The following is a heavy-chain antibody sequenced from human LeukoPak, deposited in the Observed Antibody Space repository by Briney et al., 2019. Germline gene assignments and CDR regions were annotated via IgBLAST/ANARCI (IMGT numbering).Heavy chain of an antibody. D-gene: IGHD2-21*02. CDR1: GFTFSSYS. Sequence: PGGSLRLSCAASGFTFSSYSMNWVRQAPGKGLEWVSSISSSSSYIYYADSVKGRFTISRDNDKNSLYLQMNSLRAEDTAVYYCARDRGVTAILYYFDYWGQGTLVTVS. CDR3: ARDRGVTAILYYFDY. CDR2: ISSSSSYI. J-gene: IGHJ4*02. V-gene: IGHV3-21*01.